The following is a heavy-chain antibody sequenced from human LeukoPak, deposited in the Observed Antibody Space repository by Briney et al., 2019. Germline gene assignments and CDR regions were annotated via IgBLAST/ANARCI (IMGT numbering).Heavy chain of an antibody. J-gene: IGHJ4*02. CDR3: ARDRQSTVLDY. V-gene: IGHV1-18*01. CDR2: ISTYNSDI. Sequence: ASVKVSCKASGYTFTNYGINWVRQAPGQGLEWMGWISTYNSDISYAQKFQGRVTMTRDMSISTAYMELSRLRSDDTAVYFCARDRQSTVLDYWGQGTLVVVSS. CDR1: GYTFTNYG. D-gene: IGHD1-26*01.